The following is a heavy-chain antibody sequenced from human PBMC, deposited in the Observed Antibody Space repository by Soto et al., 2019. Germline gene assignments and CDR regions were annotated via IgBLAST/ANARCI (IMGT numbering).Heavy chain of an antibody. CDR1: GFTFRIYS. V-gene: IGHV3-21*06. CDR3: ARGARDTTMIPHDI. D-gene: IGHD5-18*01. CDR2: ISSSSIYI. J-gene: IGHJ3*02. Sequence: RLSCAASGFTFRIYSMNWVRQAPGKGLEWVSSISSSSIYIYYADSVRGRFTISRDNAKNSLYLQMNSLRAEDTAVYYCARGARDTTMIPHDIWGQGTMVTVSS.